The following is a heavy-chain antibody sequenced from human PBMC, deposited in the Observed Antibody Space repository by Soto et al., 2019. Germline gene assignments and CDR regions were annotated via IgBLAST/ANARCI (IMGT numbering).Heavy chain of an antibody. CDR2: ISASNGNR. D-gene: IGHD2-2*01. Sequence: QVQLVQSGAEVKKPGASVKVSCKASGYDFSSYGISWVRQAPGQGLEWMGWISASNGNRDYAQQFQGRFTMTSDTSRTTAYKALVSLRSDDAAVYYCVRDPQRNDYWSQGALVNVSS. CDR1: GYDFSSYG. V-gene: IGHV1-18*04. J-gene: IGHJ4*02. CDR3: VRDPQRNDY.